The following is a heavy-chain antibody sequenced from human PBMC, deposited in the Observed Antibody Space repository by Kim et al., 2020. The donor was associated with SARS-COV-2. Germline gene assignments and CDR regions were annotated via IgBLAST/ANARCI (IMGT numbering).Heavy chain of an antibody. J-gene: IGHJ4*02. CDR3: ARTPVAGTSPYDY. V-gene: IGHV1-3*01. D-gene: IGHD6-19*01. Sequence: FSQSLQGRVTITSDTSASTTYRELTSLRSEDSAVFYCARTPVAGTSPYDYWGQGTLVTVSS.